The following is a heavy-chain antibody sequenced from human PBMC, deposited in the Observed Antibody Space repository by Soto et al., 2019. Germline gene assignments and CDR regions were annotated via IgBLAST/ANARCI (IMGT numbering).Heavy chain of an antibody. Sequence: QVQLVQSGAEVKKHGASVKVSCKASGYTFTSFYMHWVRQAPGQGLECLGIINPGGGSTSYAQKFQGRVTMTRDTSTSTVYMELSSLRSEDTAVYYCARDWRRYGGNSNSNWCDPWGQGTLVTVSS. V-gene: IGHV1-46*01. CDR3: ARDWRRYGGNSNSNWCDP. D-gene: IGHD2-21*02. CDR1: GYTFTSFY. J-gene: IGHJ5*02. CDR2: INPGGGST.